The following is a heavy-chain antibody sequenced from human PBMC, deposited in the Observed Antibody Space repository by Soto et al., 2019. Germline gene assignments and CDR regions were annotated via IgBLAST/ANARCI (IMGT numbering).Heavy chain of an antibody. CDR3: ARHPPGYCSGGSCYSPYYSDY. J-gene: IGHJ4*02. V-gene: IGHV4-59*08. CDR1: GASISSYY. D-gene: IGHD2-15*01. CDR2: IYYSGST. Sequence: PWETLSLTCTVSGASISSYYWSWIRHPPGKGLEWIGCIYYSGSTHYNPSLKSRVTISVDTSKNQFSLKVSSVTAADTAVYYCARHPPGYCSGGSCYSPYYSDYWGQGTLVTVSS.